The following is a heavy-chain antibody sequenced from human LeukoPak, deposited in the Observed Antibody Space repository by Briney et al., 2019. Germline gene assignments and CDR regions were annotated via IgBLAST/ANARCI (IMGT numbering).Heavy chain of an antibody. J-gene: IGHJ5*02. CDR2: IYYSGST. V-gene: IGHV4-39*01. CDR1: GGSISSSSYY. D-gene: IGHD5-12*01. Sequence: SETLSLTCTVCGGSISSSSYYWGWIRQPPGKGLEWIGSIYYSGSTYYNPSLKSRVTISVDTSKNQFSLKLSSVTAADTAVYYCARKPRGPYSGYDWGLVLNWFDPWGQGTLVTVSS. CDR3: ARKPRGPYSGYDWGLVLNWFDP.